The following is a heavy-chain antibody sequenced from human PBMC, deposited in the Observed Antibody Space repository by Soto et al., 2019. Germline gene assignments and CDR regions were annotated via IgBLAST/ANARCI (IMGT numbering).Heavy chain of an antibody. CDR1: GFSFRDYF. D-gene: IGHD3-16*02. Sequence: PGESLKISCAASGFSFRDYFMSWLRQAPGKGLEWVSYIGPYGNSIYYADSVKGRFTISRDDATKSLHLHMNSLRTDDTAVYYCAREGFDDYVWGSYRQYYFDYWGQGTLVTVSS. CDR3: AREGFDDYVWGSYRQYYFDY. CDR2: IGPYGNSI. J-gene: IGHJ4*02. V-gene: IGHV3-11*01.